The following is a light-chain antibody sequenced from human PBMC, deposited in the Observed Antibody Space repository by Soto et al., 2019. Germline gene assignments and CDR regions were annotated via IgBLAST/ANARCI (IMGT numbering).Light chain of an antibody. CDR1: SSDVGGYNF. CDR2: DVS. Sequence: QSVLTQPASVSGSPGQSITISCTGTSSDVGGYNFVSWCQQHPGKAPKLIIHDVSNRPSGVSNRFSGSKSGNTASLTISGLQAEDEAEYYCNSYTSSTTWVFGGGTKLTVL. V-gene: IGLV2-14*01. J-gene: IGLJ3*02. CDR3: NSYTSSTTWV.